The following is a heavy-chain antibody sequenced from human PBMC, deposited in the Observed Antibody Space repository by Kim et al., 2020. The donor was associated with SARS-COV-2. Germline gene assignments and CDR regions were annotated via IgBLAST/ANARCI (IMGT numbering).Heavy chain of an antibody. CDR2: MYYSGST. D-gene: IGHD6-13*01. CDR3: GGGSGSLYARFDY. Sequence: SETLSLTCTVSGASISSSTYYWGWIRQPPGRRLEGIATMYYSGSTYYNPSLNSRVTMSGDPSKNQFSLKLTSVTAADTAFYYCGGGSGSLYARFDYVGQG. J-gene: IGHJ4*02. CDR1: GASISSSTYY. V-gene: IGHV4-39*01.